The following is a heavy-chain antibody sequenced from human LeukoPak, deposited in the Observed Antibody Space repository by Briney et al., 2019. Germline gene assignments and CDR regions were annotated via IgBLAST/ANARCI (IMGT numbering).Heavy chain of an antibody. Sequence: PSQSLSLTCTVSSGSISIYYWSWIRQPPARGREWIGYIYYSGSTNYTPSLKSRVTISVDTSKNQFSLKLSSVTAADTAVYYCARDIGYCSSTSCDWFDPWGQGTLVTVSS. V-gene: IGHV4-59*01. D-gene: IGHD2-2*01. CDR1: SGSISIYY. J-gene: IGHJ5*02. CDR2: IYYSGST. CDR3: ARDIGYCSSTSCDWFDP.